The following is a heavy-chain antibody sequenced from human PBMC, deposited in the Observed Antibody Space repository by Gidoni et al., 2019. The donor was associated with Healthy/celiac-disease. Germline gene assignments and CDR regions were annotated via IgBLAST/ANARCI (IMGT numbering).Heavy chain of an antibody. V-gene: IGHV3-15*01. CDR2: IKSKTDGGTT. J-gene: IGHJ4*02. CDR3: TTECSGWSMNWD. Sequence: EVQLVESGGGLVKPGGSLRLSCAASGFTFSNAWMSWVRQAPGKGLEWVGRIKSKTDGGTTDYAAPVKGRFTISRDDSKNTLYLQMNSLKTEDTAVYYCTTECSGWSMNWDWGQGTLVTVSS. D-gene: IGHD6-19*01. CDR1: GFTFSNAW.